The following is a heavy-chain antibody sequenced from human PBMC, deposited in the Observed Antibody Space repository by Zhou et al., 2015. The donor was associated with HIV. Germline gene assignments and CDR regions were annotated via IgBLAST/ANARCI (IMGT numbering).Heavy chain of an antibody. Sequence: QVQLVQSGAEVKKPGSSVKVSCKASGGTFSSYAISWVRQAPGQGLEWMGGIIPIFGTANYAQKFQGRVTITADESTSTAYMELSSLRSEDTAVYYCARDGGADVVPAANNWFDPWAREPWSPSPQ. CDR2: IIPIFGTA. CDR1: GGTFSSYA. V-gene: IGHV1-69*01. D-gene: IGHD2-2*01. CDR3: ARDGGADVVPAANNWFDP. J-gene: IGHJ5*02.